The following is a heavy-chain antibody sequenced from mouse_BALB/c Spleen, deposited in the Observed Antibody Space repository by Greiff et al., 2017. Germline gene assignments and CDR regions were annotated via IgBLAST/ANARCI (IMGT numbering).Heavy chain of an antibody. CDR2: IYPGDGDT. V-gene: IGHV1-87*01. D-gene: IGHD1-1*01. CDR1: GYTFTSYW. CDR3: ARSYYGSSYHYFDY. Sequence: VQLQQSGAELARPGASVKLSCKASGYTFTSYWMQWVKQRPGQGLEWIGAIYPGDGDTRYTQKFKGKATLTADKSSSTAYMQLSSLASEDSAVYYCARSYYGSSYHYFDYWGQGTTLTVSS. J-gene: IGHJ2*01.